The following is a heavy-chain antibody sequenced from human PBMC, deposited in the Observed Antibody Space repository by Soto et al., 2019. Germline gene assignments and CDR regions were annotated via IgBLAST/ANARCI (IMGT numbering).Heavy chain of an antibody. CDR1: GFTFSSYA. Sequence: EVQLLESGGGLVQPGGSLRLSCAASGFTFSSYAMSWVRQAPGKGLEWVSAISGSGGSTYFADSVKGRFTISRDNSKNTLYLQMNSLRAEDTAVYYCASIVVVPAARDYFDYWGQGTLVTVSS. V-gene: IGHV3-23*01. D-gene: IGHD2-2*01. J-gene: IGHJ4*02. CDR3: ASIVVVPAARDYFDY. CDR2: ISGSGGST.